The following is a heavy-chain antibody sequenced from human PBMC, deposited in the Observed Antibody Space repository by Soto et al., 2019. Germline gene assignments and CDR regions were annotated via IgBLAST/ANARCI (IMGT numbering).Heavy chain of an antibody. J-gene: IGHJ5*02. D-gene: IGHD6-13*01. Sequence: SETLSLTCTVSGGSISSYYWSWIRQPPGKGLEWMGYIYYSGSTNYNPSLKSRVTISVDTSKNQFSLKLSSVTAADTAVYYCARGVAANPGVWFDPWGQGTLVTVSS. CDR2: IYYSGST. CDR1: GGSISSYY. V-gene: IGHV4-59*01. CDR3: ARGVAANPGVWFDP.